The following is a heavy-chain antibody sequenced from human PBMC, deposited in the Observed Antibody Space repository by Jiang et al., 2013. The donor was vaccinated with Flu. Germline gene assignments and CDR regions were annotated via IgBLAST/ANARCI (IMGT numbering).Heavy chain of an antibody. D-gene: IGHD6-19*01. Sequence: GAEVKKPGASVKVSCKASGYTFTGYYMHWVRQAPGQGLEWMGWINPNSGGTNYAQKFQGRVTMTRDTSISTAYMELSRLRSDDTAVYYCARGPGIAVAGQNWFDPWGQGTLVTVSS. V-gene: IGHV1-2*02. J-gene: IGHJ5*02. CDR2: INPNSGGT. CDR1: GYTFTGYY. CDR3: ARGPGIAVAGQNWFDP.